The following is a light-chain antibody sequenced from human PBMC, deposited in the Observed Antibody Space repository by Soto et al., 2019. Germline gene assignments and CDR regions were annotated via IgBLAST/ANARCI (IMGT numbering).Light chain of an antibody. Sequence: QSALTQPASVSGSPGQSITISCTGTRSDIGAYNFVSWYQQHPGKAPKLILYDVNIRPSGVSYRFSGSNSGNTASLTISGLQAEDEADYYCTSWTTSTTMIFGGGTKVTVL. CDR3: TSWTTSTTMI. J-gene: IGLJ2*01. V-gene: IGLV2-14*03. CDR2: DVN. CDR1: RSDIGAYNF.